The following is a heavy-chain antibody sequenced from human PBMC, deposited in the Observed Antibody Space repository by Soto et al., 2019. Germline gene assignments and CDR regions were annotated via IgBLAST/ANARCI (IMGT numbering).Heavy chain of an antibody. J-gene: IGHJ3*01. V-gene: IGHV6-1*01. CDR3: ARAAVAFDAFDL. D-gene: IGHD2-15*01. CDR2: TYLRSQWYN. CDR1: GDSVSTNSAT. Sequence: QIQLQQSGPGLVKPSQTLSLTCVISGDSVSTNSATWNWIRQSPSRGLEWLGRTYLRSQWYNDYAVSVKSRIAIRADTSKILVSLQLSSVTPEDTAVYFCARAAVAFDAFDLWGQGTVVTVSS.